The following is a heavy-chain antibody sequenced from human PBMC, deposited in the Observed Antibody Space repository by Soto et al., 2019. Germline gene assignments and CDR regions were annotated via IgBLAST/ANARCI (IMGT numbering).Heavy chain of an antibody. J-gene: IGHJ3*02. V-gene: IGHV3-23*01. D-gene: IGHD2-2*01. CDR1: GFTFSSYA. CDR2: ISGSXGST. Sequence: PGGSLRLSCAASGFTFSSYAMSWVRQAPGKGLEWVSAISGSXGSTYYADSVKGRXTISRDNSKNTLYLQMNSLRAEDTAVYYCAKERSWKEYHDAFDSWGQGTMVTVAS. CDR3: AKERSWKEYHDAFDS.